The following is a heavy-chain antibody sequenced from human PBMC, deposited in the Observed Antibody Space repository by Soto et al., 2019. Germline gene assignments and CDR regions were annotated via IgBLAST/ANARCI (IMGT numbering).Heavy chain of an antibody. D-gene: IGHD2-2*01. Sequence: EMQLVESGGGLVQPGGSLRLSCAASGFTFSNYEFNWVRQAPGKGLEWVSYISSNGRTLYYADSLTGRFTISRDDAGTSLYLQRNSLRADDTAVYYYAREGLGRRIIQPNYHDGMDVWGHGTTVIVSS. V-gene: IGHV3-48*03. CDR2: ISSNGRTL. CDR1: GFTFSNYE. J-gene: IGHJ6*02. CDR3: AREGLGRRIIQPNYHDGMDV.